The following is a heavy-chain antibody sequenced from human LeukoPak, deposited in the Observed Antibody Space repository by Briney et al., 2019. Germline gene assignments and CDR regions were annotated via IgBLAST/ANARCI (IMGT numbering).Heavy chain of an antibody. Sequence: PGGSLRLSCAASGFTFSSYAMHWVRQAPGKGLEWVAVISYDGSNKYYADSVKGRFTISRDNSKNTLYLQMNSLRAEDTAVYYCAKDRRSARAAADLSFDYWGQGTLVTVST. CDR2: ISYDGSNK. D-gene: IGHD6-13*01. CDR1: GFTFSSYA. CDR3: AKDRRSARAAADLSFDY. V-gene: IGHV3-30*04. J-gene: IGHJ4*02.